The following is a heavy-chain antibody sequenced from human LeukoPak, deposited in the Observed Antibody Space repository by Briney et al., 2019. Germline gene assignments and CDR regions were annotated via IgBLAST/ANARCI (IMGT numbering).Heavy chain of an antibody. V-gene: IGHV4-59*08. D-gene: IGHD3-10*01. CDR2: IYYSGST. J-gene: IGHJ4*02. CDR3: AASLLWFGEDY. CDR1: GGSISSYY. Sequence: SETLSLTCTVSGGSISSYYWSWIRQPPGKGLEWIGYIYYSGSTNYNPSLKSRVTISVDTSKNQFSLKLSSVTAADTAVYYCAASLLWFGEDYWGQGTLVTVSS.